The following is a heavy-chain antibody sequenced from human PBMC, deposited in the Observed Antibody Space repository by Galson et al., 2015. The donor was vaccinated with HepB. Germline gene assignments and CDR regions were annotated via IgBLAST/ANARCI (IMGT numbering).Heavy chain of an antibody. V-gene: IGHV1-8*01. D-gene: IGHD2-2*01. CDR1: GSTFTSYD. CDR2: MNPNSGNT. Sequence: SVKVSCKASGSTFTSYDINWVRQATGQGLEWMGWMNPNSGNTGYAQKFQGRVTMTRNTSISTAYMELSSLRSEDTAVYYCARGYRDIVVVPAAIWFDPWGQGTLVTVSS. CDR3: ARGYRDIVVVPAAIWFDP. J-gene: IGHJ5*02.